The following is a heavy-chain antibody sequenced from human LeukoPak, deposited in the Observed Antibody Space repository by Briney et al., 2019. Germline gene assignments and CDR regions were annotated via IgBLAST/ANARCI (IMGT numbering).Heavy chain of an antibody. V-gene: IGHV3-33*06. J-gene: IGHJ5*02. CDR2: IWYGGSNK. Sequence: QTGGSLRLSCAASGFTFSSYGMHWVRQAPGKGLEWVAVIWYGGSNKYYADSVKGRFTISRDISKNTLYLQMNSLRAEDTAVYYCAKEPGPWGQGTLVTVSS. CDR3: AKEPGP. CDR1: GFTFSSYG. D-gene: IGHD1-14*01.